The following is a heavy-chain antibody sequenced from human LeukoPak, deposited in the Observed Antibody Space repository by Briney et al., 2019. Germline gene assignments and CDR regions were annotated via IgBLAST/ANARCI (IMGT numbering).Heavy chain of an antibody. V-gene: IGHV3-33*01. CDR3: ARDWCLYCSGGSCYPPSLCN. J-gene: IGHJ4*02. Sequence: GRSLRLSCAASGFTFSSYGMHWVRQAPGKGLEWVAVIWYDGSNKYYADSVKGRFTISRGNSKNTLYLQMSSLRAEDTAVYYCARDWCLYCSGGSCYPPSLCNWGQGALVTVSS. D-gene: IGHD2-15*01. CDR1: GFTFSSYG. CDR2: IWYDGSNK.